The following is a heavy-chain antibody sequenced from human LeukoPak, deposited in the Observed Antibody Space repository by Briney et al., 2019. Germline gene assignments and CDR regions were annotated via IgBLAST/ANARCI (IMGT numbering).Heavy chain of an antibody. CDR3: ARIHIAAAGTIDY. V-gene: IGHV4-4*02. CDR1: GGSLSSSNW. CDR2: IYHSGST. Sequence: SGTLSLTCAVSGGSLSSSNWWSWVRQPPGKGLEWIGEIYHSGSTNYNPSLKSRVTISVDKSKNQFSLKLSSVTAADTAVYYCARIHIAAAGTIDYWGQGTLVTVSS. J-gene: IGHJ4*02. D-gene: IGHD6-13*01.